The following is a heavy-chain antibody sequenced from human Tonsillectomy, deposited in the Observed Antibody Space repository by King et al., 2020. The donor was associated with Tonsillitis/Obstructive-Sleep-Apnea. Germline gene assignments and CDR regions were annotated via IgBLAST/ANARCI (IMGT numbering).Heavy chain of an antibody. CDR3: AKVEGYTYGRFDY. J-gene: IGHJ4*02. V-gene: IGHV3-30*18. D-gene: IGHD5-18*01. CDR1: GFIFSTYG. CDR2: ISSDGSNK. Sequence: QVQLVESGGGVVQPGRSLRLSCAASGFIFSTYGMHWVRQAPGKGLVWVALISSDGSNKSYADSVKGRFTSSRDNSKNTLYLQMNSLRAEDTAVYYCAKVEGYTYGRFDYWGQGTLVTVSS.